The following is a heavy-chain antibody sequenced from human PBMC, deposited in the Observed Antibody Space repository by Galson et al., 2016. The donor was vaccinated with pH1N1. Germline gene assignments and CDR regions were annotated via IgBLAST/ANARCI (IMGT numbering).Heavy chain of an antibody. CDR1: GFPFSHYY. Sequence: SLRLSCAASGFPFSHYYMGWIRQAPGKGLEWISYISGSDTTIYYADSVRGRFTISRDNAQNSLYLHMNSLRAADTAVYYCARVHFGWGFDVWGQGTMVTVSP. CDR2: ISGSDTTI. D-gene: IGHD3-10*01. CDR3: ARVHFGWGFDV. V-gene: IGHV3-11*01. J-gene: IGHJ3*01.